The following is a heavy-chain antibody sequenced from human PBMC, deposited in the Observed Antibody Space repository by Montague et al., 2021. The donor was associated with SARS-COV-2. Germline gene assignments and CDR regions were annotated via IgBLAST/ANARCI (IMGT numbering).Heavy chain of an antibody. J-gene: IGHJ4*02. CDR1: GFTFSSYS. Sequence: SLRLSCAASGFTFSSYSMNWVRQALGKGLGWVSSISSSSSYIYYADSVKGRFTISRDNAKNSLYLQMNSLRAEDTAVYYCARDDFRIAAAVFDYWGQGTLVTVSS. CDR2: ISSSSSYI. D-gene: IGHD6-13*01. CDR3: ARDDFRIAAAVFDY. V-gene: IGHV3-21*01.